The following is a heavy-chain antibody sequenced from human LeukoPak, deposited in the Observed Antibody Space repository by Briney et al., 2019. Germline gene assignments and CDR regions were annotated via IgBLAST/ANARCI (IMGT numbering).Heavy chain of an antibody. CDR1: GGSISSGSYY. J-gene: IGHJ4*02. CDR3: AREAYSGSYWADY. CDR2: IYTSGST. V-gene: IGHV4-61*02. D-gene: IGHD1-26*01. Sequence: SETLSLTCTVSGGSISSGSYYWSWIRQPAGQGLEWIGRIYTSGSTNYNPSLKSRVTISVDTSKNQFSLKLSSVTAADTAVYYRAREAYSGSYWADYWGQGTLVTVSS.